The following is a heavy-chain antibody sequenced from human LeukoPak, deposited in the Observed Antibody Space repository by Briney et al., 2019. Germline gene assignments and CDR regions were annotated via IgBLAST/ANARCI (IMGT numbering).Heavy chain of an antibody. Sequence: SETLSLTCTVSGGSISSSSYYWGWIRQPPGKGLEWIANIYYSGSTYLNPSLKSRVTISIDTSKNQFSLKLSSVTAADTAVYYCARRGSGWYYFDYWGQGTLVTVSS. V-gene: IGHV4-39*01. J-gene: IGHJ4*02. CDR2: IYYSGST. CDR3: ARRGSGWYYFDY. D-gene: IGHD6-19*01. CDR1: GGSISSSSYY.